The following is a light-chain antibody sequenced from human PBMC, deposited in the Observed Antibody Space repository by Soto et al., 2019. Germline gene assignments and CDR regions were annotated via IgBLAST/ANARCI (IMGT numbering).Light chain of an antibody. J-gene: IGLJ2*01. V-gene: IGLV2-14*01. CDR2: DVS. CDR1: SSDVGGYNY. Sequence: QSALTQPASVSGSPGQSITISCTGTSSDVGGYNYVSWYQQHTGKAPKLMLYDVSNRPSGVSNRFSGSKSGNTASLTISGRQAEDEADYYCSSYTSSSTLGGVFGGGTKLTVL. CDR3: SSYTSSSTLGGV.